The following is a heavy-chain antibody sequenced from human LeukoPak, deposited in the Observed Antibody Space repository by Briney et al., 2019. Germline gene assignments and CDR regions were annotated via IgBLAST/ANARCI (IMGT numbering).Heavy chain of an antibody. J-gene: IGHJ4*02. CDR2: ISDSGGST. Sequence: GGSLRLSCTASGFTFSTYAMSWVRQAPRKGLEWVSGISDSGGSTYYADSVKGRFTISRDNSKNTLFLQMSSLRAEDTAVYYCAKGISPLDYWGQGTLVTVSS. V-gene: IGHV3-23*01. CDR1: GFTFSTYA. D-gene: IGHD2-15*01. CDR3: AKGISPLDY.